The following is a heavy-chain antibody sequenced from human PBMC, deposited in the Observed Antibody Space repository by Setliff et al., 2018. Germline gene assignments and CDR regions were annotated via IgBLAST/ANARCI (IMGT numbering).Heavy chain of an antibody. CDR1: GDSISSRRNY. CDR3: TRAYSGSHDY. D-gene: IGHD1-26*01. V-gene: IGHV4-61*05. CDR2: IYHSGTT. Sequence: SETLSLTCTVSGDSISSRRNYWGWFRQPAGKELEWIGEIYHSGTTNYNPSLKSRVTMSVDKSRNQFSLRLTSVTAADTAIYYCTRAYSGSHDYWGQGTLVTVSS. J-gene: IGHJ4*02.